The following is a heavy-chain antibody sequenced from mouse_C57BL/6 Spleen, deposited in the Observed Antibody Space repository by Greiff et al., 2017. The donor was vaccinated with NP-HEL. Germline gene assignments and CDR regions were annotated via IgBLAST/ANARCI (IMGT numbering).Heavy chain of an antibody. CDR1: GYTFTSYW. CDR2: IYPGSGST. CDR3: ASVLNWSFAC. Sequence: QVQLQQPGAELVKPGASVKMSCKASGYTFTSYWITWVKQRPGQGLEWIGDIYPGSGSTNYNEKFKSKATLTVDTSSSTAYMQLSSLTSEDSGVYYCASVLNWSFACWGQGTLVTVSA. J-gene: IGHJ3*01. V-gene: IGHV1-55*01. D-gene: IGHD4-1*01.